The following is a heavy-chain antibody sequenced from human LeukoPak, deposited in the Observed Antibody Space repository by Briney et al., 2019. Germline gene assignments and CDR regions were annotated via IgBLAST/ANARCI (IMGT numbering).Heavy chain of an antibody. CDR2: IRNSGSYT. J-gene: IGHJ4*02. Sequence: GSLRLSCAASGFTFSSYGMSWVRQAPGKGLEWVSGIRNSGSYTYYADSVKGRFTISRDNAKNTLYLQMNSLRAEDTAVYYCARDRGPVGGQGTLVTVSS. CDR3: ARDRGPV. CDR1: GFTFSSYG. V-gene: IGHV3-21*01. D-gene: IGHD3-10*01.